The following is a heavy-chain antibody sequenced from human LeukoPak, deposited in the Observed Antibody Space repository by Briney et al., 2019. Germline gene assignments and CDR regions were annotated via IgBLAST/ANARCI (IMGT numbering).Heavy chain of an antibody. CDR3: TREVPAARRGAFDI. Sequence: GGSLRLSCAASGFTFSDYYMSWIRQAPETGLEWLSYTSPSGGTIYYTDSVKGRFTMSRDNAQNALYLEMNSLRAEDTAVYYCTREVPAARRGAFDIWGQGTMVTVSS. CDR2: TSPSGGTI. D-gene: IGHD2-2*01. CDR1: GFTFSDYY. V-gene: IGHV3-11*01. J-gene: IGHJ3*02.